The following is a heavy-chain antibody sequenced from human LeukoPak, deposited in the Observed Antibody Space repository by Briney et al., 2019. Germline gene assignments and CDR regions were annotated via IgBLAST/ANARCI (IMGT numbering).Heavy chain of an antibody. J-gene: IGHJ6*03. V-gene: IGHV4-39*07. CDR3: ANSVKGSSSWELLNYYYYMDV. CDR2: IYYSGST. Sequence: SETLSLTCTVSGGSISSSSYYWGWIRQPPGKGLEWIGSIYYSGSTYYNPSLKSRVTISVDTSKNQFSLKLSSVTAADTAVYYCANSVKGSSSWELLNYYYYMDVWGKGTTVTVSS. CDR1: GGSISSSSYY. D-gene: IGHD1-26*01.